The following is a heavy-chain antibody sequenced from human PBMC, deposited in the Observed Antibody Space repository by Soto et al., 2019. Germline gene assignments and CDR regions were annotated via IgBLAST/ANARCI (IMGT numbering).Heavy chain of an antibody. Sequence: QINLIESGPTLVKPMQTLTLTCTFSGFSLSTSGAAVGWVRQPPGRALEWLALIYWDGDKRYNASLGNRLTITKDTAINQVVLTLTNVDPADTATYYCAHRATMTIFGLIIDNGIWFDPWGQGTRVIVSS. CDR2: IYWDGDK. V-gene: IGHV2-5*02. CDR1: GFSLSTSGAA. D-gene: IGHD3-3*01. J-gene: IGHJ5*02. CDR3: AHRATMTIFGLIIDNGIWFDP.